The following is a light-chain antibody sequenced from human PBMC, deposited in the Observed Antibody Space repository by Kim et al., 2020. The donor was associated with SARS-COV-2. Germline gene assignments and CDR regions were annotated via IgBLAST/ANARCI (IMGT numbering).Light chain of an antibody. Sequence: VTPGQTASITCSGDKLGDKYACWYQQKPGQSPVLVIYQDSKRPSGIPERFSGSNSGNTATLTISGTQAMDEADYYCQAWDSSTVVFGGGTQLTVL. CDR2: QDS. J-gene: IGLJ2*01. CDR1: KLGDKY. CDR3: QAWDSSTVV. V-gene: IGLV3-1*01.